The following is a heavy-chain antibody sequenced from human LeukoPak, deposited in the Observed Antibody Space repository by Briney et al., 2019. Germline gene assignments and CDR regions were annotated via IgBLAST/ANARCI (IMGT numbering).Heavy chain of an antibody. D-gene: IGHD2-21*02. CDR1: GFTFSSYS. CDR2: ISSDETNK. CDR3: ASKWYCGGDCYYQIDF. Sequence: SGGSLRLSCAASGFTFSSYSMNWVRQAPGKGLEWVALISSDETNKYYADSVKGRFTISRDNSNNALYLQMNSLRAQDTAVYYCASKWYCGGDCYYQIDFWGQGTLVTVSS. V-gene: IGHV3-30*03. J-gene: IGHJ4*02.